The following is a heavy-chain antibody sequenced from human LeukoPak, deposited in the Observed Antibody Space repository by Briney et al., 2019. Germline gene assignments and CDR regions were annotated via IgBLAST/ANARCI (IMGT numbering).Heavy chain of an antibody. CDR2: IIPIFGTT. J-gene: IGHJ5*02. D-gene: IGHD3-3*01. Sequence: GASVKVSCKASGGSYSSYAISWVRQAPGQGLEWMGGIIPIFGTTNYAQKFQGRVTFTADESTSTACMEVSSLRSDDTAVYYFVRFLEWPKGWFDPWGQGTLVTVSS. V-gene: IGHV1-69*13. CDR3: VRFLEWPKGWFDP. CDR1: GGSYSSYA.